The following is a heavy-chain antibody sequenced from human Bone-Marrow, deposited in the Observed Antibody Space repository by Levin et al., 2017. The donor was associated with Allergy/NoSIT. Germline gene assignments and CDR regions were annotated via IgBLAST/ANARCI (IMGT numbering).Heavy chain of an antibody. D-gene: IGHD6-19*01. V-gene: IGHV4-39*01. Sequence: SSETLSLTCTVSGGSISSNTYYWGWIRQPPGKGLEWIGTIYYSGSTYYNPSLKSRVTISVDTSKNQFSLKVTSVTAVDTAVYYCARPVARRAVGAFHIWGQGTLVSVSS. CDR3: ARPVARRAVGAFHI. CDR2: IYYSGST. J-gene: IGHJ3*02. CDR1: GGSISSNTYY.